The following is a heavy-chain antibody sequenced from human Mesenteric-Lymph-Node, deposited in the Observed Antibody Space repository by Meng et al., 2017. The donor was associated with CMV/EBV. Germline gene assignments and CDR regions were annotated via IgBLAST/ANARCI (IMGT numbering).Heavy chain of an antibody. CDR3: ARMSYSSSWYDGMGV. CDR2: IYYSGST. V-gene: IGHV4-61*01. Sequence: GSLRLSGTVPGGSVSSGSYYWSGSRQPPGKGLEWIGYIYYSGSTNYNPSLKSRVTISVDTSKNQFSLKLSSVTAADTAVYYCARMSYSSSWYDGMGVWGQGTTVTVSS. CDR1: GGSVSSGSYY. D-gene: IGHD6-13*01. J-gene: IGHJ6*02.